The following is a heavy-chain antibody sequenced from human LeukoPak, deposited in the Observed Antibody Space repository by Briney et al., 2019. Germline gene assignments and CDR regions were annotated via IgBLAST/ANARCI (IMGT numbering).Heavy chain of an antibody. D-gene: IGHD1-26*01. CDR1: GFTFSSYG. CDR2: ISSSSSYI. CDR3: ARDRGATFLFDY. V-gene: IGHV3-21*01. Sequence: GGSLRLSCAASGFTFSSYGMNWVRQAPGKGLEWVSSISSSSSYIYYADSVKGRFTISRDNAKNSLYLQMNSLRAEDTAVYYCARDRGATFLFDYWGQGTLVTVSS. J-gene: IGHJ4*02.